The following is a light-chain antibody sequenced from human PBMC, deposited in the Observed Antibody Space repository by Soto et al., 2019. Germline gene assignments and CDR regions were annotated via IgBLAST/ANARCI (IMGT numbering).Light chain of an antibody. CDR2: KAS. Sequence: DIQMTQSPSTLSASVGDRVTIACRASQSISSWLAWYQQKPGKAPKLLIYKASSVESGVPSRFSGSGSGTEFTLTISSLQPDDFATYYCQQYNSYSGTFGQGTKVEIK. CDR1: QSISSW. V-gene: IGKV1-5*03. CDR3: QQYNSYSGT. J-gene: IGKJ1*01.